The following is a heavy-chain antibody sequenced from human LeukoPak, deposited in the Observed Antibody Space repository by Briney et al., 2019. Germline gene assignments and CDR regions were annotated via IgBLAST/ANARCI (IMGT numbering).Heavy chain of an antibody. D-gene: IGHD2-15*01. CDR1: GGTFSSYA. Sequence: ASVKVSCNASGGTFSSYAISWVRQAPGQGLEWMGGIIPIFGTANYAQKFQGRVTITADKSTSTASMELRSLRSEDTAVYFCVRGLGYCSGNTCYSPVQFDPWGQGTVVTVSS. CDR2: IIPIFGTA. V-gene: IGHV1-69*06. CDR3: VRGLGYCSGNTCYSPVQFDP. J-gene: IGHJ5*02.